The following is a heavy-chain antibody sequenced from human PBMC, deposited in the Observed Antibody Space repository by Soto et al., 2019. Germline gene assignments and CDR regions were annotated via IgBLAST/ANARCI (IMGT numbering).Heavy chain of an antibody. Sequence: GGSLRLSCAASGFTFSDAWMSWVRQAPGKGLEWVGLIKKKTDGVTTDYAAPVKGRFTISRDDSKNTLYLQMSSLKTEDTAVYYCRTQWLDWGHGTLVTCS. CDR3: RTQWLD. J-gene: IGHJ4*01. CDR2: IKKKTDGVTT. D-gene: IGHD6-19*01. CDR1: GFTFSDAW. V-gene: IGHV3-15*01.